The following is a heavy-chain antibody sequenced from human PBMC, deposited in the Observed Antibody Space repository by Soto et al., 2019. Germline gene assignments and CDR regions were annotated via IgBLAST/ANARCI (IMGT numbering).Heavy chain of an antibody. J-gene: IGHJ4*02. D-gene: IGHD5-12*01. CDR3: ARVYSGYESH. CDR2: IYYSGST. CDR1: GESFSSYY. V-gene: IGHV4-59*01. Sequence: SETLSLTCDVYGESFSSYYWSWIRQPPGKGLEWIGYIYYSGSTNYNPSLKSRVTISVDTSKNQFSLKLSSVTAADTAVYYCARVYSGYESHWGQGTLVTVSS.